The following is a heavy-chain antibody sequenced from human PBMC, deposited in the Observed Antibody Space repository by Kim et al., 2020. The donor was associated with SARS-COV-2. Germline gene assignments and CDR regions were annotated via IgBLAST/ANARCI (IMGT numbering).Heavy chain of an antibody. V-gene: IGHV1-46*01. Sequence: ASVKVSCKASGYTFTSYYMHWVRQAPGQGLEWMGIINPSGGSTSYAQKFQGRVTMTRDTSTSTVYMELSSLRSEDTAVYYCARDNPITMVRGAPDYYYYYGMDVWGQGTTVTVSS. CDR3: ARDNPITMVRGAPDYYYYYGMDV. CDR2: INPSGGST. CDR1: GYTFTSYY. J-gene: IGHJ6*02. D-gene: IGHD3-10*01.